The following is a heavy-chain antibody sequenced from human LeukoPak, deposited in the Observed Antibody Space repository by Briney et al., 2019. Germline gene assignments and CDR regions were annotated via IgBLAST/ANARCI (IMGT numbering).Heavy chain of an antibody. CDR2: IIPIFGTA. D-gene: IGHD4-23*01. CDR1: GGTFSSYA. CDR3: ARDSVAGADYYYYMDV. J-gene: IGHJ6*03. V-gene: IGHV1-69*05. Sequence: SVKVSCKASGGTFSSYAISWVRQAPEQGLEWMGGIIPIFGTANYAQKFQGRVTITTDESTSTAYMELSSLRSEDTAVYYCARDSVAGADYYYYMDVWGKGTTVTVSS.